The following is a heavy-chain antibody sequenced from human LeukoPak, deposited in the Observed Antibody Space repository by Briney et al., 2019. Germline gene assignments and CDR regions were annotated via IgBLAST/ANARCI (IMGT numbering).Heavy chain of an antibody. Sequence: PSETLSLTCTVSGGSISSYYWNWIRQPAGKGLEWIGRFYSSGSINFNPSLKSRVTMSVDTSKNQFSLKLRSVTAADTAVYYCARHLGRGFLAAAAHFDYWGQGTLVTVSS. CDR2: FYSSGSI. D-gene: IGHD6-13*01. J-gene: IGHJ4*02. CDR3: ARHLGRGFLAAAAHFDY. CDR1: GGSISSYY. V-gene: IGHV4-4*07.